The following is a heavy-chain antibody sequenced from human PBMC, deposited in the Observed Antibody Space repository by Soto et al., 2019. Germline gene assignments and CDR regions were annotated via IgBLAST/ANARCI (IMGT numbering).Heavy chain of an antibody. D-gene: IGHD3-9*01. V-gene: IGHV1-18*01. CDR2: ISAYNGNT. J-gene: IGHJ5*02. CDR3: ARQIKYYDILTGYSPGNWFDP. CDR1: GYTFTSYG. Sequence: GASVKVSCKASGYTFTSYGNSWVRQAPGQGLEWMGWISAYNGNTNYAQKLQGRVTMTTDTSTSTAYMELSSVTAADTAVYYCARQIKYYDILTGYSPGNWFDPWGQGTLVTVSS.